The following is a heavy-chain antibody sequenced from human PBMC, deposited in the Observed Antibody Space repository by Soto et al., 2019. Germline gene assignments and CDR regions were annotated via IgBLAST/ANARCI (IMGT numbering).Heavy chain of an antibody. V-gene: IGHV4-34*01. J-gene: IGHJ6*02. CDR1: GGSFRGYY. CDR3: ARAAYYDFWSGYYTRSDYYYYGMDV. Sequence: SETLSLTCAVYGGSFRGYYWSWIRQSPGKGLEWIGEINHSGSTNYNPSLKSRVTISVDTSENQFSLKLSSVTAADTAVYYCARAAYYDFWSGYYTRSDYYYYGMDVWGQGTTVTVSS. CDR2: INHSGST. D-gene: IGHD3-3*01.